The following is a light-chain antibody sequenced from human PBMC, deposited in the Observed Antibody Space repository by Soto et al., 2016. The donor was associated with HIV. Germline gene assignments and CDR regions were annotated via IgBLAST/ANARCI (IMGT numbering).Light chain of an antibody. CDR1: QGIRND. V-gene: IGKV1-17*01. CDR2: KAS. CDR3: QQYNSYRT. Sequence: DIQMTQSPSSLSASVGDRVTITCRASQGIRNDLGWYQQKPGKAPKLLIYKASSLESGVPSRFSGSGSGTEFTLTISSLQPDDFATYYCQQYNSYRTFGQGTKVEIK. J-gene: IGKJ1*01.